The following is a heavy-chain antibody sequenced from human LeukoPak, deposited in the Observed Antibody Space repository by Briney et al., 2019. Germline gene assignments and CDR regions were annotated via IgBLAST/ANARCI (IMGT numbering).Heavy chain of an antibody. CDR2: INHSGGT. V-gene: IGHV4-34*01. J-gene: IGHJ5*02. Sequence: SETLSLTCAVYGGSFSGYYWSWIRQPPGKGLEWIGEINHSGGTNYNPSLKSRVTVSVDTSKNQFSLKLSSVTAADTAVYYCAEGYCSGPSCYPGGNWFDPWGQGTLVTVSS. CDR3: AEGYCSGPSCYPGGNWFDP. D-gene: IGHD2-15*01. CDR1: GGSFSGYY.